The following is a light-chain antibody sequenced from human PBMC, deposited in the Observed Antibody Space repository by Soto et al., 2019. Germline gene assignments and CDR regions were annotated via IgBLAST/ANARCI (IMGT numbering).Light chain of an antibody. V-gene: IGKV3-20*01. CDR3: LQTFTTHIT. Sequence: ENVLTQSPGTLSLSPGERATLSCRASQSVSSYSLAWYQQKPGQAPRLVMYGTSNRATGIPDRFSGSGSGTDFTLTISRLEPEDFATYYCLQTFTTHITFGGGTTVEVK. CDR2: GTS. CDR1: QSVSSYS. J-gene: IGKJ4*01.